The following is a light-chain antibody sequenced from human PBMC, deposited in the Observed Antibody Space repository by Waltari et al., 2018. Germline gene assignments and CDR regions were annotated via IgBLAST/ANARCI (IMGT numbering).Light chain of an antibody. J-gene: IGKJ2*01. CDR2: DAS. CDR3: QLYSSSLYT. CDR1: QSISTY. V-gene: IGKV3-11*01. Sequence: EIVLTQSPATLSLSPGERATLSCRASQSISTYLGWYQQKPGQAPRLLIYDASKRATDIPARFSGSGSGTDFTLAISSLEPEDVAVYFCQLYSSSLYTFGQGTKLEIK.